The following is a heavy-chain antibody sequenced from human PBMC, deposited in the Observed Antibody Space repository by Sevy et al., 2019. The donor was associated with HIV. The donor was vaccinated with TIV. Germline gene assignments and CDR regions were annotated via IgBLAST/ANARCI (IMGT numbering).Heavy chain of an antibody. CDR1: GFNFNIYS. Sequence: GGSLRLSCVASGFNFNIYSFSWVRQAPGKGLEWVSTLSFGCGRINYADSVPGRFTFFRDDSKKTLYQEMHSLRIEDTAVYYCAREGCTKPHDYWGQGTLVTVSS. CDR2: LSFGCGRI. D-gene: IGHD2-8*01. CDR3: AREGCTKPHDY. J-gene: IGHJ4*02. V-gene: IGHV3-23*01.